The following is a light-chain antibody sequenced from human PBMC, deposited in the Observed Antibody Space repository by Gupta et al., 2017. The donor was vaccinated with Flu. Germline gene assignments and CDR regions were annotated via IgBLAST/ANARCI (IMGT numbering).Light chain of an antibody. V-gene: IGKV2-30*01. CDR2: QVS. Sequence: VVMTPSPLSLPVTLGQPASISCRSSQSLVYIDGNTYLHWFQQRPGQSPRRLIYQVSHRESGGPDRCSGSGSGTECTLKISRVEAEDGGVYYGMQGSRGHWAFGQGTKVEIK. J-gene: IGKJ1*01. CDR1: QSLVYIDGNTY. CDR3: MQGSRGHWA.